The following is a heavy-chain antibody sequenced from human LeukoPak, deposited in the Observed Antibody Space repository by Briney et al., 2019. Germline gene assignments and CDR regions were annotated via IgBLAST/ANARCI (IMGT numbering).Heavy chain of an antibody. D-gene: IGHD6-13*01. CDR2: ISYDGSNK. V-gene: IGHV3-30*04. J-gene: IGHJ4*02. Sequence: PGGSLRLSCAASGFTFSSYVMHWVRQAPGKGLEWVAIISYDGSNKYYADSVKGRFTISRDNSKNTLYLQMNSLRAEDTAVYYCAKDWDPVGHSSSWDYWGQGTLVTVSS. CDR1: GFTFSSYV. CDR3: AKDWDPVGHSSSWDY.